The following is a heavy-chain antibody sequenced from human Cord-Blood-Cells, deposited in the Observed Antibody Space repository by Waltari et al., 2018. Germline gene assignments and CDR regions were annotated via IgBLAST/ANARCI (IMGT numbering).Heavy chain of an antibody. CDR3: ARDMYGGYDY. CDR1: GCTVSSNY. J-gene: IGHJ4*02. CDR2: IFSGGST. V-gene: IGHV3-66*01. Sequence: EVQLVESGGGLVQPGGSLRLSCAASGCTVSSNYMSWVRQAPGKGLEWVSVIFSGGSTYYADSVKVRFTISRDNSKNTLYRQMNSLRAEDTAVYYCARDMYGGYDYWGQGTLVTVSS. D-gene: IGHD5-12*01.